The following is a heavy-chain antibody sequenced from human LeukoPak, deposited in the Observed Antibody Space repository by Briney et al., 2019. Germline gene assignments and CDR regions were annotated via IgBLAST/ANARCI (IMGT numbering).Heavy chain of an antibody. CDR3: AKGGQTQVGYYYYMDV. Sequence: ASVKVSCKASGYTFTSYGMSWVRQAPGKGLEWVSAISGSGGSTYYADSVKGRFTISRDNSKNTLYLQMNSLRAEDTAVYYCAKGGQTQVGYYYYMDVWGKGTTVTISS. D-gene: IGHD1-26*01. CDR1: GYTFTSYG. CDR2: ISGSGGST. J-gene: IGHJ6*03. V-gene: IGHV3-23*01.